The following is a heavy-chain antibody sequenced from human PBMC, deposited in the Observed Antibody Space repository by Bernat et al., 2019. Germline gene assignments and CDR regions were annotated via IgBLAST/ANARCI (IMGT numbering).Heavy chain of an antibody. D-gene: IGHD3-9*01. J-gene: IGHJ4*02. CDR1: GYSFTSYW. Sequence: EVQLVQSGAEVKKPGESLRISCKGSGYSFTSYWISWVRQMPGKGLEWMGRIDPSDSYTNYSPSFPGHVTISADKSISPAYLQWSSLKASDTAMYYCAIHYDILTGPFDYWGQGTLVTVSS. CDR2: IDPSDSYT. CDR3: AIHYDILTGPFDY. V-gene: IGHV5-10-1*03.